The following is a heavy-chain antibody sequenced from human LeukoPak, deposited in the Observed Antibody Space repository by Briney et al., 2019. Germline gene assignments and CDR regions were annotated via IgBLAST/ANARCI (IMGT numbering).Heavy chain of an antibody. V-gene: IGHV1-69*01. J-gene: IGHJ4*02. CDR2: IIPMFRTA. D-gene: IGHD3-22*01. CDR3: ARDASIHDSSSYYFLW. CDR1: GGTSSRSA. Sequence: GASVKVSCKASGGTSSRSAVNWVRQAPGQGLEWMGGIIPMFRTANYAQKFRGRVTITADESTSTAYMELNRLRSEDTAVYYCARDASIHDSSSYYFLWWGQGTLVTVSS.